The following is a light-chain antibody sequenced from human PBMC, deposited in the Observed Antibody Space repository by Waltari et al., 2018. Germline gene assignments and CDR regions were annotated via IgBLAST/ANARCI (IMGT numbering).Light chain of an antibody. CDR3: HQYNKWPFT. J-gene: IGKJ3*01. CDR2: GAS. Sequence: EIALTQSPITLSVSPGERAPLPCRASQSVNSNLAWYQQKPGQAPRLLIYGASTRATDIPARISGSGSGTEFTLTISSLQSEDFAVYYCHQYNKWPFTFGPGTKVDIK. V-gene: IGKV3-15*01. CDR1: QSVNSN.